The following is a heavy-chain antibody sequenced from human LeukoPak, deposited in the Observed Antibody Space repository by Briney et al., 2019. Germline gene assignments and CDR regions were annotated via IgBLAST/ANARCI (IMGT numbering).Heavy chain of an antibody. V-gene: IGHV4-59*01. CDR3: ARGATYYDFWSGYYTGFWDY. CDR1: GGSISSYY. Sequence: SETLSLTCTVSGGSISSYYWSWIRQPPGKGLEWIGYIYYSGSTNYNPSLKSRVTISVDTSKNQFSLKLSSVTAADTAVYYCARGATYYDFWSGYYTGFWDYWGQGTLVTVSS. D-gene: IGHD3-3*01. J-gene: IGHJ4*02. CDR2: IYYSGST.